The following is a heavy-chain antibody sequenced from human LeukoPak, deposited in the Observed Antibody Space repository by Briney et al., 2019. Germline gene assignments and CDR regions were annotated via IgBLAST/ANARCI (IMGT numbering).Heavy chain of an antibody. CDR1: GGTFSSYA. J-gene: IGHJ3*02. CDR3: ARHSIPYYYDSSGYYSHAFDI. D-gene: IGHD3-22*01. V-gene: IGHV1-69*05. CDR2: IIPIFGTA. Sequence: ASVKVSCKASGGTFSSYAISWVRQAPGQGLEWMGGIIPIFGTANYAQKFQGRVTITTDESTSTAYMELSSLRSEDTAVYYCARHSIPYYYDSSGYYSHAFDIWGQGTMVTVSS.